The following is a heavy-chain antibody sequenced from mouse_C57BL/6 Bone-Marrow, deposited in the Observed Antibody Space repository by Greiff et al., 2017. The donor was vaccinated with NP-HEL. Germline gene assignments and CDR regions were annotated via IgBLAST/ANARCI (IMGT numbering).Heavy chain of an antibody. CDR3: ARERLGDY. Sequence: EVKLMESGGGLVKPGGSLKLSCAASGFTFSSYAMSWVRQTPEKRLEWVATISDGGSYTYYPDNVKGRFTISRDNAKNNLYLQMSHLKSEDTAMYYCARERLGDYWGQGTTLTVSS. V-gene: IGHV5-4*01. CDR2: ISDGGSYT. J-gene: IGHJ2*01. CDR1: GFTFSSYA. D-gene: IGHD2-2*01.